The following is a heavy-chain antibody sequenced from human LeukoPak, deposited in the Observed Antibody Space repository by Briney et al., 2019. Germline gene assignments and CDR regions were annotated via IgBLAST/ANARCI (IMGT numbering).Heavy chain of an antibody. CDR2: ISAYNGNT. V-gene: IGHV1-18*01. CDR3: AREGDNYYYMDV. J-gene: IGHJ6*03. CDR1: GYTFTSYG. Sequence: ASVKVSCKASGYTFTSYGITWVRQAPGQGLEWMGWISAYNGNTTYAQKFQGRVTMTTDTSTSTAYMELGSLRSDDTAVYYCAREGDNYYYMDVWGKGTTVTVSS. D-gene: IGHD3-10*01.